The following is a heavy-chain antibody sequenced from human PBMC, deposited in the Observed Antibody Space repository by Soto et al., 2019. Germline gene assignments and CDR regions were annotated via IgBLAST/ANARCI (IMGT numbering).Heavy chain of an antibody. V-gene: IGHV3-7*01. CDR1: GFTFNKFW. CDR2: IDQEETVR. Sequence: EVKVVESGGGLVQPGGSLRLSCEASGFTFNKFWMTWVRQAPGKGLEWVANIDQEETVRNYVDSVKGRFTISRDNAKNAVYLHMDSLRAEDTARYYCVREGDCGGDCYALVFEHWGQGAMVTVSS. J-gene: IGHJ4*02. CDR3: VREGDCGGDCYALVFEH. D-gene: IGHD2-21*01.